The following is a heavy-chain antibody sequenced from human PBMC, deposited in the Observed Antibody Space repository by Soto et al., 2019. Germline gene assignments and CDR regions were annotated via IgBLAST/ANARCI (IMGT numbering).Heavy chain of an antibody. CDR3: ARENPPAAGSYYDC. J-gene: IGHJ4*02. V-gene: IGHV1-3*04. D-gene: IGHD6-13*01. CDR1: GYTFTHYA. CDR2: IRTGDGNT. Sequence: ASVKVSCKASGYTFTHYATHWVRQAPGQRLEWMGWIRTGDGNTDYSQKFQGRVTITRDTSASTTYMELSGLRSEDTAVYYCARENPPAAGSYYDCWGEGTPVTVSS.